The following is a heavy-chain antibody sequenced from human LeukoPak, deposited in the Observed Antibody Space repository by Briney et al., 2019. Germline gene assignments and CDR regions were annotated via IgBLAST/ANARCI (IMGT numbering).Heavy chain of an antibody. Sequence: SETLSLTCTVSGGSISSYYWGWIRQPPGKGLEWIGSIYYSGSTYYNPSLKSRVTISVDTSKNQFPLKLSSVTAADTAVYYCARGSGSYQGDFDYWGQGTLVTVSS. CDR3: ARGSGSYQGDFDY. J-gene: IGHJ4*02. CDR2: IYYSGST. D-gene: IGHD1-26*01. CDR1: GGSISSYY. V-gene: IGHV4-39*06.